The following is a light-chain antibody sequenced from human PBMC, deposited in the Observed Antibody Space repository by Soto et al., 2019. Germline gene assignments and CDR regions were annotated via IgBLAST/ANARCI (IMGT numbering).Light chain of an antibody. J-gene: IGKJ1*01. Sequence: EIVLTQSPGTLSLSPGERATLSCRASQTISNNYLSWYQQKPGQAPRLLIYGIFSRATGIPDRFSGSGSGTDFTLTISRLEPEDFAVYYCQQHGSLPRTFGQGTKVEIK. V-gene: IGKV3-20*01. CDR2: GIF. CDR1: QTISNNY. CDR3: QQHGSLPRT.